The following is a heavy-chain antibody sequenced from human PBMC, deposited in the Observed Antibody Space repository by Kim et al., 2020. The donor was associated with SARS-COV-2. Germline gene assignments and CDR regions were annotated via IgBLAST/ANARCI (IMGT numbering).Heavy chain of an antibody. D-gene: IGHD2-21*01. CDR2: INTAGST. V-gene: IGHV3-13*01. CDR3: TRAGACCCYY. CDR1: GFTFSIYG. Sequence: GGSLRLSCAASGFTFSIYGMRWVRQAPGKGLEWVSAINTAGSTYYSVAFERRCTITTRDNDNSSHLQQINMRGGENTAEYYCTRAGACCCYY. J-gene: IGHJ6*01.